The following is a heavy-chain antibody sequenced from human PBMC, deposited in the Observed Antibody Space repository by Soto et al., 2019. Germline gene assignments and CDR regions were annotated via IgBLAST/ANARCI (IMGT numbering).Heavy chain of an antibody. V-gene: IGHV5-51*01. Sequence: PVESLTIACQASGYTFTNYCIAWVLHMPGRGLEWMDLIFPRDSDTRYNSSFEGQVTISSDRSIATAYLQWTSLKASDTAIYFCARLGSLIQPIDFWGQGTTVTVSS. D-gene: IGHD3-16*01. J-gene: IGHJ4*02. CDR2: IFPRDSDT. CDR1: GYTFTNYC. CDR3: ARLGSLIQPIDF.